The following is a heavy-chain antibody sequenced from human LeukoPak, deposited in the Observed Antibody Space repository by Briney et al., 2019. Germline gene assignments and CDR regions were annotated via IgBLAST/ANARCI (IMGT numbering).Heavy chain of an antibody. V-gene: IGHV3-7*05. Sequence: GGSLRLSCAASGFTFSSYWMSWVRQAPGKGLERVANIKQDGSEKYYVDSVKGRFTISRDNAKNSLYLQMNSLRAEDTAVYYCARDQRYCSSSSCPWEPFDYWGQGTLVTVSS. CDR3: ARDQRYCSSSSCPWEPFDY. CDR2: IKQDGSEK. D-gene: IGHD2-2*01. CDR1: GFTFSSYW. J-gene: IGHJ4*02.